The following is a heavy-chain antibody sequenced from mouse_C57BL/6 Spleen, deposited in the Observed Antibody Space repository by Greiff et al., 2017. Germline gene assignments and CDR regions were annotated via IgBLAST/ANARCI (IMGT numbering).Heavy chain of an antibody. CDR3: ARVDAVPFAY. Sequence: QVQLQQSGPELVKPGASVKISCKASGYAFSSSWMNWVKQRPGKGLEWIGRIYPGDGDTNYNGKFKGKATLTADKSSSTAYMQLSSLTSEDSAVYVGARVDAVPFAYWGQGTLVTVSA. V-gene: IGHV1-82*01. D-gene: IGHD6-5*01. CDR1: GYAFSSSW. CDR2: IYPGDGDT. J-gene: IGHJ3*01.